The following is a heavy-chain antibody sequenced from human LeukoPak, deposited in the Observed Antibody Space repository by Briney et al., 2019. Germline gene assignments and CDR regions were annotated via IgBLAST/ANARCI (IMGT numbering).Heavy chain of an antibody. V-gene: IGHV1-2*04. J-gene: IGHJ3*02. CDR3: ARGVLPASMRGVGDAFDI. D-gene: IGHD2-2*01. CDR1: GYTFTGYY. Sequence: ASVKVSCKASGYTFTGYYMHWVRQAPGQGLEWMGWINPNSGGTNYAQKFQGWVTMTRDTSISTTYMELSRLRSDDTAVYYCARGVLPASMRGVGDAFDIWGQGTMVTVSS. CDR2: INPNSGGT.